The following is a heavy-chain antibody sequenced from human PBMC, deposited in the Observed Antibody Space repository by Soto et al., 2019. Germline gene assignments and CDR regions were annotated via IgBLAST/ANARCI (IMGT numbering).Heavy chain of an antibody. D-gene: IGHD2-15*01. J-gene: IGHJ5*02. CDR3: ARPYCSGGSCYSKTTSWFDR. Sequence: QVQLQQWGAGLLKPSETLSLTCAVYGGSFSGYYWGWIRQPPGKGLEWIGEINHSGSTNYNPSLKRRVTRSVETSKNQFSLKLSAVTTADTVVYYSARPYCSGGSCYSKTTSWFDRWGQGTMVTVSS. V-gene: IGHV4-34*01. CDR2: INHSGST. CDR1: GGSFSGYY.